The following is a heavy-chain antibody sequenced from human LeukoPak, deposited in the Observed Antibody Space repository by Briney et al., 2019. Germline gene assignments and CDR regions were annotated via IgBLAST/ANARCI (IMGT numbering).Heavy chain of an antibody. CDR1: GGSISSSSYY. CDR3: ARHSPVTTLPADPSPFDY. D-gene: IGHD4-17*01. CDR2: IYYSGST. V-gene: IGHV4-39*01. Sequence: PSETLSLTCTVSGGSISSSSYYWGWIRQPPGKGLEWIGSIYYSGSTYYNPSLKSRVTISVDTSKNQFSLKLSSVTAADTAVYYCARHSPVTTLPADPSPFDYWGQGTLVTVSS. J-gene: IGHJ4*02.